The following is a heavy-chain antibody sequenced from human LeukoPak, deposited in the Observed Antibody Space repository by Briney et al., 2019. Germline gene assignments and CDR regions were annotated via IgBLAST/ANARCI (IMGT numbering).Heavy chain of an antibody. D-gene: IGHD2-21*01. J-gene: IGHJ5*02. Sequence: SETLSLTCTVSGGSISSYYWSWIRQPPGKGLEWIGRIYTSGSTNYNPSLKSRVTMSVDTSKNQFSLKLSSVTAADTAVYYCAREALVNAWFDPWGQGTLVTVSS. CDR1: GGSISSYY. V-gene: IGHV4-4*07. CDR2: IYTSGST. CDR3: AREALVNAWFDP.